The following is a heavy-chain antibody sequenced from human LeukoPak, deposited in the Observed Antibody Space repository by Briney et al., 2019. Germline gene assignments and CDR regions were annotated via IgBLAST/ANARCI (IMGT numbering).Heavy chain of an antibody. CDR3: ARGRYYDSSGYYRY. J-gene: IGHJ4*02. D-gene: IGHD3-22*01. CDR2: IYYSGSINST. CDR1: GGSISSYY. V-gene: IGHV4-59*08. Sequence: SETLSLTCTVSGGSISSYYWSWIRQPPGKGLEWIGYIYYSGSINSTNYNPSLKSRVTISVDTSKNQFSLKLSSVTAADTAVYYCARGRYYDSSGYYRYWGQGTLVTVSS.